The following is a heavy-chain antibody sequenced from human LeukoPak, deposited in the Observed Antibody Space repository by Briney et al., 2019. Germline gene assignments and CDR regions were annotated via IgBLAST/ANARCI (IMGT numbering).Heavy chain of an antibody. V-gene: IGHV3-23*01. CDR3: AKDGMATISYYFDY. CDR2: ISGSGGST. J-gene: IGHJ4*02. Sequence: GGSLRLCCAASGFTFSSYAMSWVRQAPGKGLEWVSAISGSGGSTYYADSVRGRFTISRDNSKNTLYLQMNSLGAEDTAVYYCAKDGMATISYYFDYWGQGTLVTVSS. CDR1: GFTFSSYA. D-gene: IGHD5-24*01.